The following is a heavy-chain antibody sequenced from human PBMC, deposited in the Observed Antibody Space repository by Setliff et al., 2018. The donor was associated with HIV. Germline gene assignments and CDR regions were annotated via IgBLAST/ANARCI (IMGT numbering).Heavy chain of an antibody. J-gene: IGHJ4*02. V-gene: IGHV4-34*01. CDR3: ARLSGGMVPNY. Sequence: PSETLSLTCAVYGVYGVYRDQYSWSWIRQPPGQGLEWIGEINNDGGTAFSPSLTGRLTMSLDKSKNQFSLRLSSVTAADTAVYYCARLSGGMVPNYWGQGTLVTVSS. D-gene: IGHD3-10*01. CDR2: INNDGGT. CDR1: GVYRDQYS.